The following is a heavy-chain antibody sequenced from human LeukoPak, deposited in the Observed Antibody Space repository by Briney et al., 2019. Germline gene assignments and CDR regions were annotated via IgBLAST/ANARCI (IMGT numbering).Heavy chain of an antibody. V-gene: IGHV4-39*01. CDR2: IYYSGST. J-gene: IGHJ4*02. CDR1: GGSISSSSYY. CDR3: ARHPRSGYSGYDYQPY. Sequence: SETLSLTCTVSGGSISSSSYYWGWIRQPPGTGLEWIGSIYYSGSTYYNPSLKSRVTISVDTSKNQFSLKPSSVTAADTAVYYCARHPRSGYSGYDYQPYWGQGTLVTVSS. D-gene: IGHD5-12*01.